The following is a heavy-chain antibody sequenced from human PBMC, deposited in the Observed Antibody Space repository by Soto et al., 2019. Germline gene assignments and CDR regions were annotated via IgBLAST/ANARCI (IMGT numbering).Heavy chain of an antibody. CDR1: GDTFAFYS. J-gene: IGHJ4*02. CDR2: INPILSIS. Sequence: QVQLVQSGAEVKRPGSSVKVSCKASGDTFAFYSINWVRQAPGLGLEWMGRINPILSISNYAQRFQGRVTMTADKSTRTAYMVLNSLRSEDTAIYYCATSYGSGYRAFDYWGQGALVTVSS. V-gene: IGHV1-69*02. CDR3: ATSYGSGYRAFDY. D-gene: IGHD3-10*01.